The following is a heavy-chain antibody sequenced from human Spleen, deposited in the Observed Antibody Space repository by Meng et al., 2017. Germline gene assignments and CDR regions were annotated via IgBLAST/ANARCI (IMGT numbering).Heavy chain of an antibody. D-gene: IGHD4-11*01. CDR2: INHSGST. J-gene: IGHJ4*02. CDR1: GGSISSIDW. V-gene: IGHV4-4*02. CDR3: ARGPTTMAHDFDY. Sequence: SETLSLTCVVSGGSISSIDWWSWVRQPPGKGLEWIGEINHSGSTNYNPSLESRATISVDTSQNNLSLKLSSVTAADSAVYYCARGPTTMAHDFDYWGQGTLVTVSS.